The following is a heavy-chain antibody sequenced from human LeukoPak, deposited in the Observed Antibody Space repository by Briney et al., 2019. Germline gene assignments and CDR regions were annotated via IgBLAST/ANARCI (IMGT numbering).Heavy chain of an antibody. V-gene: IGHV4-39*01. D-gene: IGHD4-17*01. Sequence: SETLSLTCTVSGGSISSSSYYWGWIRQPPGKGLEWIGSIYYSGSTYYNPSLKSRVTISVDTSKNQFSLKLSSVTAADTAVYYCARRSRPDYGWWFDPWGQGTLVTVSS. CDR3: ARRSRPDYGWWFDP. CDR1: GGSISSSSYY. J-gene: IGHJ5*02. CDR2: IYYSGST.